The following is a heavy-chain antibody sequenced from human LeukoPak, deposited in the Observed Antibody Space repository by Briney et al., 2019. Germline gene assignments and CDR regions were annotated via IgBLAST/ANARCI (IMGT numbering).Heavy chain of an antibody. Sequence: PGGSLRLSCAASGFTFSDYYMSWIRQAPGKGLEWVSYISSSGSTIYYADSVKGRFTISRDNAKNSLYLQMNSLRAEDTAVYYCAKARVRLGELSHPVDAFDIWGQGTMVTVSS. V-gene: IGHV3-11*01. CDR2: ISSSGSTI. CDR1: GFTFSDYY. D-gene: IGHD3-16*02. CDR3: AKARVRLGELSHPVDAFDI. J-gene: IGHJ3*02.